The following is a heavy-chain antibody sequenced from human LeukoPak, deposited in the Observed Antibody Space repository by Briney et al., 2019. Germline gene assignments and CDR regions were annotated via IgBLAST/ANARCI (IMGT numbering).Heavy chain of an antibody. D-gene: IGHD3-16*01. CDR3: ARAWDYVYNWFDP. V-gene: IGHV4-30-4*08. Sequence: SETLSLTCTVSGGSISSGGYYWSWIRQHPGKGLEWIGYIYYSGSTYYNPSLKSRVTISVDTSKNQFSLKLSSVTAADTAVYYCARAWDYVYNWFDPWGQGTLATVSS. J-gene: IGHJ5*02. CDR2: IYYSGST. CDR1: GGSISSGGYY.